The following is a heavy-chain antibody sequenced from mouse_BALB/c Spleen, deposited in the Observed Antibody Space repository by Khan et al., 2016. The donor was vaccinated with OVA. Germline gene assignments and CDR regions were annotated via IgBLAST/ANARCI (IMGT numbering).Heavy chain of an antibody. J-gene: IGHJ4*01. Sequence: EVELVESGGGVVKPGGSLKLSCSASGFTFSSYAMSWVRQTPEKRLEWVATISSGGHYTFYTDSVKGRFTISRDNAKNTLYLQMNSVRSEDTATYYCARSLVDYYAMDYWGQGTSVTVSS. V-gene: IGHV5-9-3*01. D-gene: IGHD2-2*01. CDR1: GFTFSSYA. CDR3: ARSLVDYYAMDY. CDR2: ISSGGHYT.